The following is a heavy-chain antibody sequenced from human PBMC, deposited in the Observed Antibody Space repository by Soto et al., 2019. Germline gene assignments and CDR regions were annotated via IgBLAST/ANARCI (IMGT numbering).Heavy chain of an antibody. D-gene: IGHD3-10*01. CDR1: GFTFSSYA. CDR2: ISGSGGTT. J-gene: IGHJ4*02. Sequence: PGGSLRLSCVASGFTFSSYALNWVRQAPGRGLEWVSAISGSGGTTYYADSVKGRFTISRDNSKNTLFLQMNSLRAEDAAIYYCAKSPQVTSASIDYWCQARLVT. CDR3: AKSPQVTSASIDY. V-gene: IGHV3-23*01.